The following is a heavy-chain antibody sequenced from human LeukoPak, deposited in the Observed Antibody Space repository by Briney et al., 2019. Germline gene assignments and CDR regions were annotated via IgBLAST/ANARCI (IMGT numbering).Heavy chain of an antibody. CDR2: INSDGSST. CDR3: ARDLGHDSYLQILFLIDW. J-gene: IGHJ4*02. D-gene: IGHD2-15*01. Sequence: PGGSLRLSCAASGFTYSSYWMHWVRQAPGKGLVWVSRINSDGSSTSYADSVKRRFTISRDNAKNTLYLQMNSLRGEDTAVYYCARDLGHDSYLQILFLIDWGGEGTLVTVS. CDR1: GFTYSSYW. V-gene: IGHV3-74*01.